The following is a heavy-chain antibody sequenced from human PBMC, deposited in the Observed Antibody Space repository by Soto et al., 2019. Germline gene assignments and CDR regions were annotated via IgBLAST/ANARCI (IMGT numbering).Heavy chain of an antibody. Sequence: QVQLVQSGAEVKKPGASVKVSCKASGYTFTSYDINWVRQATGQGLEWMGWMNPNSGNTGYAQKFQGRVTMARKNSISTAYMELGSLGSEDTAVYYCARVTAVVTRNSADYYYGMDVWGQGATVTVSS. J-gene: IGHJ6*02. CDR3: ARVTAVVTRNSADYYYGMDV. CDR2: MNPNSGNT. D-gene: IGHD2-21*02. V-gene: IGHV1-8*01. CDR1: GYTFTSYD.